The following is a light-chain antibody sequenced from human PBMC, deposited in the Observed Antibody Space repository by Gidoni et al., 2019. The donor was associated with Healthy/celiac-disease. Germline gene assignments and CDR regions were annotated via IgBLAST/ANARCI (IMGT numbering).Light chain of an antibody. Sequence: DIKMTQSPSTLSASVGDRVTITCPASQSISSWLAWYQQKPGKAPKLLIYDASSLESGVPSRFSGSGSGTEFTLTISSLQPDDFATYYCQQYNSYSQTFGQGTKVEIK. V-gene: IGKV1-5*01. J-gene: IGKJ1*01. CDR1: QSISSW. CDR2: DAS. CDR3: QQYNSYSQT.